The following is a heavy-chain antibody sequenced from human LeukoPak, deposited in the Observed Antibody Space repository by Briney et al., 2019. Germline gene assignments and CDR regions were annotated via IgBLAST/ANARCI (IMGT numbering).Heavy chain of an antibody. CDR2: ISYDGSNK. J-gene: IGHJ4*02. D-gene: IGHD6-19*01. CDR1: GFTFSSYG. CDR3: ATSDSGWYDY. V-gene: IGHV3-30*03. Sequence: TGGSLRLSCAASGFTFSSYGMHWVRQAPGKGLEWVAVISYDGSNKYYADSVKGRFTISRDNSKNTLYLQMNSLRAEDTAEYYCATSDSGWYDYWGQGTLVTVSS.